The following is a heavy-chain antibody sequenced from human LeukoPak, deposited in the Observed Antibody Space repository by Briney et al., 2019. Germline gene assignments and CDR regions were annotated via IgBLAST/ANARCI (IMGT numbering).Heavy chain of an antibody. Sequence: GGSLRLSCAASGFTFSSYAMSWVRQAPGKGLEWVSAISGSGGSTYYADSVKGRFTISRDNAKNSLYLQMNSLRAEDTAVYYCARDFYSSSSDYWGQGTLVTVSS. CDR3: ARDFYSSSSDY. CDR2: ISGSGGST. D-gene: IGHD6-6*01. V-gene: IGHV3-23*01. CDR1: GFTFSSYA. J-gene: IGHJ4*02.